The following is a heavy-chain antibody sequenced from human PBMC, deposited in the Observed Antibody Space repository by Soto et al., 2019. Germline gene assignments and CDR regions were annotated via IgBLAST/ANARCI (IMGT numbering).Heavy chain of an antibody. CDR2: IYYSGST. CDR1: GGSISSSSYF. CDR3: ARHPSDFWFDP. Sequence: QLQLQESGPGLVKPSETLSLTCSVSGGSISSSSYFWGWIRQPPGKGLEWIGSIYYSGSTYYNPSFKSRDTVSVAPSKNQFSLKLSSVTAADTAVYYCARHPSDFWFDPWGQGTLVTVSS. J-gene: IGHJ5*02. V-gene: IGHV4-39*01. D-gene: IGHD2-21*02.